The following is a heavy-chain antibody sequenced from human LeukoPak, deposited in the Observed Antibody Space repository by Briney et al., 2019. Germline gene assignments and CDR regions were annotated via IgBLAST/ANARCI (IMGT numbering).Heavy chain of an antibody. D-gene: IGHD3-10*01. Sequence: GSLRLSCAASGFTFSSYAMSWVRQAPGKGLEWVSAISGSGGSTYYADSVKGRFTISRDNSKNTLYLQMNSLRAEDTAVYYCAKSFTAYGSGSYSDYWGQGTLVTVSS. J-gene: IGHJ4*02. CDR1: GFTFSSYA. CDR3: AKSFTAYGSGSYSDY. V-gene: IGHV3-23*01. CDR2: ISGSGGST.